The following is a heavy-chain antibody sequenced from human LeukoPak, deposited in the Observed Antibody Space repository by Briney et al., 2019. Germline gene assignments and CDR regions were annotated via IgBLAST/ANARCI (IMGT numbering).Heavy chain of an antibody. V-gene: IGHV1-46*01. CDR3: ALDIAAAGGGTPWFDP. Sequence: ASVKVSCKASGYTLTSYYMHWVRQAPGQGLEWMGIINPSGGSTSYAQKFQGRVTMTRDMSTSTVYMELSSLRSEDTAVYYCALDIAAAGGGTPWFDPWGQGTLVTVSS. D-gene: IGHD6-13*01. CDR1: GYTLTSYY. J-gene: IGHJ5*02. CDR2: INPSGGST.